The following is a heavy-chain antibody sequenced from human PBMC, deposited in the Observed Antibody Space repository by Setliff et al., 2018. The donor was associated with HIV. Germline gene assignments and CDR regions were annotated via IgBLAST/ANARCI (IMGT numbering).Heavy chain of an antibody. J-gene: IGHJ4*02. V-gene: IGHV4-61*09. CDR3: ARQPLYNDYDWRSYYFDY. Sequence: SETLSLTCTVSGGSISSGSYYWSWIRQPAGKGLEWIGHIHTSGSTKYNPSLKSRVTISVDTSKKQFSLKLRSVTAADTAVYYCARQPLYNDYDWRSYYFDYWGQGSLVTVSS. CDR1: GGSISSGSYY. D-gene: IGHD5-12*01. CDR2: IHTSGST.